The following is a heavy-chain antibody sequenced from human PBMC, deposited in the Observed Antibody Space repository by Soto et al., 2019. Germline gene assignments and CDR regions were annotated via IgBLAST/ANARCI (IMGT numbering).Heavy chain of an antibody. Sequence: GGSLRISCVGSGFTFRSYEMAWVRQAPGKGPELFSYISNSASAIYYAESLKGRFTISRDNAESSLFLHMSSLRVEDTAAYYCTRGAFPYGDNVSRYFDPWGRGTLVTVSS. V-gene: IGHV3-48*03. CDR2: ISNSASAI. CDR3: TRGAFPYGDNVSRYFDP. J-gene: IGHJ5*02. CDR1: GFTFRSYE. D-gene: IGHD4-17*01.